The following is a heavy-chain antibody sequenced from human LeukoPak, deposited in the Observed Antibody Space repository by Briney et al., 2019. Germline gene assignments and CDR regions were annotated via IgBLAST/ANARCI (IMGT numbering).Heavy chain of an antibody. V-gene: IGHV3-21*01. CDR1: GFTFSSYA. D-gene: IGHD3-22*01. Sequence: GGSLRLSCAASGFTFSSYAMSWLRQAPGKGLEWVSSISTSSSYKYYADSVKGRFTISRDNAKNSVYLQMNSLRAEDTALYYCSRFDGGSGYGFDFWGQGTLVTVSS. CDR2: ISTSSSYK. CDR3: SRFDGGSGYGFDF. J-gene: IGHJ4*02.